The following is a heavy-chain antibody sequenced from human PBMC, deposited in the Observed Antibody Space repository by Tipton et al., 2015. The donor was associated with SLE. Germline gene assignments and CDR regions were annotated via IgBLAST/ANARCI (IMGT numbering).Heavy chain of an antibody. J-gene: IGHJ4*02. Sequence: TLSLTCTVSGGSISGHYWSWIRQPPGKGLEWIGYIYYSGSATYNPSLKSRVTISLDTSKNQFSLKLTSVTAADTAVYFCAGGNYPPPTFDYWGQGSLVTVSS. V-gene: IGHV4-59*08. CDR1: GGSISGHY. D-gene: IGHD1-26*01. CDR3: AGGNYPPPTFDY. CDR2: IYYSGSA.